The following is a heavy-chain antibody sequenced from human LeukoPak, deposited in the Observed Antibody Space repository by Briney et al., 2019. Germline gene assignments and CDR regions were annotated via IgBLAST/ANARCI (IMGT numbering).Heavy chain of an antibody. CDR3: ARAQEYYDYVWGSYRQTYFDY. D-gene: IGHD3-16*02. J-gene: IGHJ4*02. Sequence: ASVKVSCKASGYTFTSYDINWVRQATGQGLEWMGWMNPNSGNTGYAQKFQGRVTMTRNTSISTAYMELSSLRSEDTAVYYCARAQEYYDYVWGSYRQTYFDYWGQGTLVTVSS. CDR2: MNPNSGNT. CDR1: GYTFTSYD. V-gene: IGHV1-8*01.